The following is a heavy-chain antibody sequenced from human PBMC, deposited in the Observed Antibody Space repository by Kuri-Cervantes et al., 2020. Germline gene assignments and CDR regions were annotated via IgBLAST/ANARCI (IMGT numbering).Heavy chain of an antibody. V-gene: IGHV4-34*01. Sequence: SETLSLTCAVSGGSISNGGYSWSWIRQPPGKGLEWIGEINHSGSTNYNPSLKSRVTISVDTSKNQFSLRLSSVTAADTAFYYCARGSSGYIVYWGQGTQVTVSS. CDR1: GGSISNGGYS. J-gene: IGHJ4*02. CDR3: ARGSSGYIVY. CDR2: INHSGST. D-gene: IGHD1-26*01.